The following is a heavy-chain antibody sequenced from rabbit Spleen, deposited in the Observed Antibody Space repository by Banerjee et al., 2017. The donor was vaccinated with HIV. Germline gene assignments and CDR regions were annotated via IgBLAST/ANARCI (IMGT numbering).Heavy chain of an antibody. Sequence: QEQLVESGGGLVQPEGSLTLTCTASGFSFSSSYYMCWVRQAPGKGLEWIGCIYGGDGSTYYASWAKGRFAFYKTSSTTVDLKMTSLTAADTATYFCARSQIGHPYYRALNLWGQGTLVTVS. J-gene: IGHJ4*01. CDR3: ARSQIGHPYYRALNL. D-gene: IGHD4-1*01. CDR2: IYGGDGST. V-gene: IGHV1S45*01. CDR1: GFSFSSSYY.